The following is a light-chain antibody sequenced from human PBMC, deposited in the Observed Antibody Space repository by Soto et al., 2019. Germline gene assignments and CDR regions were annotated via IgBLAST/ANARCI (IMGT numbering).Light chain of an antibody. Sequence: QSALTQPASVSGSPGQSITISCAGTSSDIGAYNYVSWYQQLPGKAPKLMIYEVSNRPSGVSHRFSGSKSGNTASLTISGLQAGDEADYFCTSYTSASTRVFGGGTKLTVL. J-gene: IGLJ3*02. V-gene: IGLV2-14*01. CDR2: EVS. CDR3: TSYTSASTRV. CDR1: SSDIGAYNY.